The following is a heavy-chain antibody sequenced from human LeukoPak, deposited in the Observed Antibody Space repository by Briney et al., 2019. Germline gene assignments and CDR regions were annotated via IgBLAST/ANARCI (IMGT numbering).Heavy chain of an antibody. CDR2: VYYSGST. V-gene: IGHV4-39*01. CDR1: SGSIGSSSNY. J-gene: IGHJ5*02. Sequence: SETLSLTCTVSSGSIGSSSNYWGWIRQAPGKGLEWIGNVYYSGSTFYNPSLKSRVTISVDTSKNQFSLKLRSVTAADTAVYYCATTRSPAGSGSRRSWFDPWGQGTLVTVSS. CDR3: ATTRSPAGSGSRRSWFDP. D-gene: IGHD5-12*01.